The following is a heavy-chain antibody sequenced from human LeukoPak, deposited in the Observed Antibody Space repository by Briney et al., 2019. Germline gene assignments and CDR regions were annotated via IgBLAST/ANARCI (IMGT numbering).Heavy chain of an antibody. CDR2: TNGNGAST. V-gene: IGHV3-23*01. CDR1: GFTFSSYA. J-gene: IGHJ6*02. D-gene: IGHD3-16*02. CDR3: AKGTTVARYYAMDV. Sequence: GGSLRLSCAASGFTFSSYAMSWVRQAPGKGLEWVSGTNGNGASTYYADSVEGRFTISRDNSKNTLFLEMNSLRADDTAVYYCAKGTTVARYYAMDVWGQGTMVTVSS.